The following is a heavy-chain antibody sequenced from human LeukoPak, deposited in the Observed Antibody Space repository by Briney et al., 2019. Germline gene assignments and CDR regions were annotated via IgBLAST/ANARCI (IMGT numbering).Heavy chain of an antibody. CDR3: AREGWGTAYCGGDCYRGGFDY. CDR1: GYTFTSYG. Sequence: GASVKVSCKASGYTFTSYGISWVRQAPGQGLEWMGWISAYNGNTNYAQKLQGRVTMTTDTSTSTAYMELRSLRSDDTAVYYCAREGWGTAYCGGDCYRGGFDYRGQGTLVTVSS. D-gene: IGHD2-21*02. CDR2: ISAYNGNT. V-gene: IGHV1-18*01. J-gene: IGHJ4*02.